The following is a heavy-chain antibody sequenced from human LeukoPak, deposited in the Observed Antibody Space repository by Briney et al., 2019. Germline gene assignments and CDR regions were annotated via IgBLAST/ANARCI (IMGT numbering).Heavy chain of an antibody. J-gene: IGHJ4*02. Sequence: PSETLSLTCTVSGGSISSYYWSWIRQPPGKGLEWIGYIYYSGSTNYNPSLKSRVTISVDTSKNQFSLKLSSVTAADTAVYYCARFSRHGSGTDWGQGTLVTVSS. CDR1: GGSISSYY. V-gene: IGHV4-59*08. CDR3: ARFSRHGSGTD. D-gene: IGHD3-10*01. CDR2: IYYSGST.